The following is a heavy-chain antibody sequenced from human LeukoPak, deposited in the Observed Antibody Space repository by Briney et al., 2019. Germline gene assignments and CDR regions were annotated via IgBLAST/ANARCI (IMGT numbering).Heavy chain of an antibody. CDR2: ISYDGSNK. J-gene: IGHJ4*02. D-gene: IGHD5-12*01. Sequence: GGSLRLSCAASGFTFSSYGMHWVRQAPGKGLEWVAVISYDGSNKYYADSVKGRFTISRDNSKNTLYLQMNSLRAEDTAVYYCAREEYSGYDFLFDYWGQGTLVTVSS. CDR1: GFTFSSYG. V-gene: IGHV3-30*03. CDR3: AREEYSGYDFLFDY.